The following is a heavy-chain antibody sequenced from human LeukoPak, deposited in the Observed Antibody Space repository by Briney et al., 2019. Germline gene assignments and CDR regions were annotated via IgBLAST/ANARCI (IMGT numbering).Heavy chain of an antibody. D-gene: IGHD3-22*01. CDR2: ISSSSSYI. V-gene: IGHV3-21*01. Sequence: PGGSLRLSCAASGFTFSNYIMNWVRQAPGKGLEWVSSISSSSSYIYYADSVKGRFTISRDNAKNSLYLQMNSLRAEDTAVYCCARDPTPTRDSSAHYFSYYMDVWGKGTTVTVSS. J-gene: IGHJ6*03. CDR1: GFTFSNYI. CDR3: ARDPTPTRDSSAHYFSYYMDV.